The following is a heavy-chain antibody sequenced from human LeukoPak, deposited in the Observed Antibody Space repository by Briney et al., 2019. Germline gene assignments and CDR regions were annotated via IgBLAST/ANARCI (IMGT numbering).Heavy chain of an antibody. V-gene: IGHV5-51*01. J-gene: IGHJ4*02. Sequence: GESLKISCKGSGYSFTSYWIGWVRQMPGKGLGWMGIIYPGDSDTRYSPSFQGQVTISADKSISTAYLQWSSLKASDTAMYYCARHIGSYSSGWYPDYWGQGTLVTVSS. D-gene: IGHD6-19*01. CDR2: IYPGDSDT. CDR1: GYSFTSYW. CDR3: ARHIGSYSSGWYPDY.